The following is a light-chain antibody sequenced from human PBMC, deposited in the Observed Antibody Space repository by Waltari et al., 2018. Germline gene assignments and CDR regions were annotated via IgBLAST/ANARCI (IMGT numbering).Light chain of an antibody. CDR2: GAA. J-gene: IGKJ1*01. CDR3: QQYNNWPPWT. Sequence: EIVMTHSPATLSVSPGDRPTLSCRASQSVRNNLVWYQQKPGQAPRLLIYGAATRVTGIPARFSGSGSGTEFTLTISSLQSEDFAVYYCQQYNNWPPWTFGQGTKLEIK. V-gene: IGKV3-15*01. CDR1: QSVRNN.